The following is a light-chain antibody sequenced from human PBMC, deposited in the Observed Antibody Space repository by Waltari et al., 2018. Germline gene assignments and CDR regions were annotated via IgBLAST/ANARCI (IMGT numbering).Light chain of an antibody. CDR1: QSLVHSAGKTY. CDR3: MQATQWPLT. Sequence: DVVMTQSPLSLPVTLGQPATISCRSSQSLVHSAGKTYLNWFQQRPGQSPRRLIYKVFNRDSGVPDRFSGSGSGTDFTLKISRVEAEDVGTYYCMQATQWPLTFGQGTKVEIK. J-gene: IGKJ1*01. CDR2: KVF. V-gene: IGKV2-30*02.